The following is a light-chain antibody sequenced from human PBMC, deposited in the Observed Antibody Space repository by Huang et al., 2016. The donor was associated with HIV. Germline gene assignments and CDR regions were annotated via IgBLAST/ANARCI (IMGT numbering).Light chain of an antibody. CDR1: QSLSGW. Sequence: DIQMTQSPSTLSASIGDRVTITCRASQSLSGWLAWYQQRPGKAPNLLISKAFSLQSGVPPRFSGSGSGTDFILTISSLQPDDFATYYCQQLHNSPYTFGQGTKLEIK. CDR2: KAF. V-gene: IGKV1-5*03. J-gene: IGKJ2*01. CDR3: QQLHNSPYT.